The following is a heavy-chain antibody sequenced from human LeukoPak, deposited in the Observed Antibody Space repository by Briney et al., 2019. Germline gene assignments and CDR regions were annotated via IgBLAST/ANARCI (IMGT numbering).Heavy chain of an antibody. J-gene: IGHJ3*01. Sequence: PSETLPLTCAVYGGSFSGLYWSWIRQPPGKGLEWIGEMKDGGSTNYNPSLKSRVTLSLDTSKNQFSLKLTSVTAADTAVYCCATSLYCGTGCLWGQGTMVTVSS. V-gene: IGHV4-34*01. CDR3: ATSLYCGTGCL. CDR2: MKDGGST. CDR1: GGSFSGLY. D-gene: IGHD2-21*01.